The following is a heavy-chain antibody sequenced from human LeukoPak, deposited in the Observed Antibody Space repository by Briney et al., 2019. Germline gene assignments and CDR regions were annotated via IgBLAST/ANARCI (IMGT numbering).Heavy chain of an antibody. CDR2: IYTSGST. CDR1: GGSFSGYY. V-gene: IGHV4-59*10. Sequence: SETLSLTCAVYGGSFSGYYWSWIRQPAGKGLEWIGRIYTSGSTNYNPSLKSRVTMSVDTSKNQSSLKLCSVTAADTAVYYCAGVPGIAVAGSYYYGMDVWGQGTTVTVSS. J-gene: IGHJ6*02. CDR3: AGVPGIAVAGSYYYGMDV. D-gene: IGHD6-19*01.